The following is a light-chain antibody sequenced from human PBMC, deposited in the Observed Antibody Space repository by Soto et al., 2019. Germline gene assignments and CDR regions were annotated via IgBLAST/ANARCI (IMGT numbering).Light chain of an antibody. CDR3: QQRSNWEWT. J-gene: IGKJ1*01. CDR2: DAS. CDR1: QSVSSY. V-gene: IGKV3-11*01. Sequence: EIVLTQSPATLSLSPGERATLSCRASQSVSSYLAWYQQKPGQAPRLLIYDASNRATGIPTRFSGSGSWTDLTFTISSLEPEDFAVYYCQQRSNWEWTFGQGTKVEIK.